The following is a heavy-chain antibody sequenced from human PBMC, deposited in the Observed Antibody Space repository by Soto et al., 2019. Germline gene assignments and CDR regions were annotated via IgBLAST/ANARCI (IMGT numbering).Heavy chain of an antibody. J-gene: IGHJ4*02. D-gene: IGHD2-15*01. CDR1: GGSISSYY. V-gene: IGHV4-59*01. Sequence: SETLSLTCTVSGGSISSYYWSWIRQPPGKGLEWIGYIYYSGSTNYNPSLKSRVTISVDTSKNQFSLKLSSVTAADTAVYYCARVALKHCCSGGRCYLACSWYFYYWGQGNLVTVCS. CDR3: ARVALKHCCSGGRCYLACSWYFYY. CDR2: IYYSGST.